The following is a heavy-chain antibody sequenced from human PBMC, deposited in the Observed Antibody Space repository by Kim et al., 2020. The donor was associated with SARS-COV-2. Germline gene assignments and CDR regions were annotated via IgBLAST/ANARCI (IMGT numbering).Heavy chain of an antibody. D-gene: IGHD3-16*01. V-gene: IGHV3-23*01. J-gene: IGHJ6*01. Sequence: AASVTGRFTISRENSKNTLYLQMKGLRDEDTAVYYCAKEGEPVARLGMEVWGQGTTVTVSS. CDR3: AKEGEPVARLGMEV.